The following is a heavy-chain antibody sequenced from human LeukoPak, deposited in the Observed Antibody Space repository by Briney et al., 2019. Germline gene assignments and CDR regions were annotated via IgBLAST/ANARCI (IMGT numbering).Heavy chain of an antibody. Sequence: GGSLRLSCAASEFTFSTYTINWVRQAPGKGLQWVSSMSSSGDSIHLADSVKGRFSISRDSANNSLYLQMNSLGAEDTAVYYCASSGYDLDWYFDLWGRGTLVTVSS. CDR2: MSSSGDSI. J-gene: IGHJ2*01. D-gene: IGHD5-12*01. CDR1: EFTFSTYT. CDR3: ASSGYDLDWYFDL. V-gene: IGHV3-21*01.